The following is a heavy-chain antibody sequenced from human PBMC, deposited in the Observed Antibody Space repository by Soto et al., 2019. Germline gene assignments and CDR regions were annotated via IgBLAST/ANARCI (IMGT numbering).Heavy chain of an antibody. Sequence: QGQLVQSGAEVKKPGASVKVSCKASGYTFTTYYIHWMRQGPGQGLEWMGMFNPYTGGTRYAHKFQGRVTMTGDTSTSRGYMEPSRLRSDDTAVYYCGRLCGEIGGACDPWGQGTLVTVSS. CDR1: GYTFTTYY. J-gene: IGHJ5*02. V-gene: IGHV1-46*01. CDR3: GRLCGEIGGACDP. CDR2: FNPYTGGT. D-gene: IGHD4-17*01.